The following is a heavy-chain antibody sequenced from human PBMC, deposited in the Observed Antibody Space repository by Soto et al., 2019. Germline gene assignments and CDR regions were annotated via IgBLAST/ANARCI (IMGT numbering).Heavy chain of an antibody. Sequence: TLSLTCAVSGGSINNGDYYWSWIRQPPGKGLVWIGYIYYSGSTYVNPSLKSRLSMSLDTSKNQFSLKLTSVTAADTAVYYCAREKSVGFGMPHPYCSFELWGRG. J-gene: IGHJ2*01. CDR1: GGSINNGDYY. CDR2: IYYSGST. CDR3: AREKSVGFGMPHPYCSFEL. D-gene: IGHD3-16*01. V-gene: IGHV4-30-4*01.